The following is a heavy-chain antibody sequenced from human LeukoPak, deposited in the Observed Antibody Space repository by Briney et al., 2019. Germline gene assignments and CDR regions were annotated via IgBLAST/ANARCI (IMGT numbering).Heavy chain of an antibody. CDR2: IYTSGST. Sequence: SETLSLTCTVSGGSISSGSYYWSWIREPAGKGLEWIGRIYTSGSTNYNPSLKSRVTISVDTSKNQFSLKLSSVSDADTAVYYCAGGGLLGGYYYYYMDVWGKGTTVTASS. CDR3: AGGGLLGGYYYYYMDV. D-gene: IGHD2/OR15-2a*01. CDR1: GGSISSGSYY. J-gene: IGHJ6*03. V-gene: IGHV4-61*02.